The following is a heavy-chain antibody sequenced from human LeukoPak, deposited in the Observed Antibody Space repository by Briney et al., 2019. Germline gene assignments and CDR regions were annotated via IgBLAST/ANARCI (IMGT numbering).Heavy chain of an antibody. V-gene: IGHV3-7*01. J-gene: IGHJ5*02. Sequence: GGSLRLSCAASGFIFSRFWMSWLRQAPGKGLEWVAHMNEAGNDKYYVDSVKGRFTISRDNAKNSVYLQMNSLRAADTAVYYCASWTAVLNSWGQGALVTVSS. CDR2: MNEAGNDK. CDR3: ASWTAVLNS. D-gene: IGHD4-23*01. CDR1: GFIFSRFW.